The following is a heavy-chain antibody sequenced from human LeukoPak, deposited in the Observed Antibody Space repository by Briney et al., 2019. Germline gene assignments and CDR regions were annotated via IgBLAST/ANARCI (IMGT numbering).Heavy chain of an antibody. D-gene: IGHD3-10*01. Sequence: PGGSLRLSCAASGFTFSDYYMSWIRQAPGKGLEWVSYISSSGSTIYYADSVKGRFTISRDNAKNSLYLQMSSLRAEDTAVHYCARRVGLYYGSGTNWFDPWGQGTLVTVSS. CDR1: GFTFSDYY. J-gene: IGHJ5*02. V-gene: IGHV3-11*01. CDR3: ARRVGLYYGSGTNWFDP. CDR2: ISSSGSTI.